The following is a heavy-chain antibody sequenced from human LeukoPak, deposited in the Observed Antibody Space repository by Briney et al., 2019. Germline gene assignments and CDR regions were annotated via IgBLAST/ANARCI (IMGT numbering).Heavy chain of an antibody. Sequence: PGGSLRLSCAASGFTFSSYTMNWVRQAPGKGLEWVSYISSSSSTIYYADSVKGRFTISRDKAKNSLYPQMNSLRAEDTAVYYCARGASSSWDYYYYYMDVWGKGTTVTVSS. V-gene: IGHV3-48*01. D-gene: IGHD6-13*01. CDR3: ARGASSSWDYYYYYMDV. CDR1: GFTFSSYT. J-gene: IGHJ6*03. CDR2: ISSSSSTI.